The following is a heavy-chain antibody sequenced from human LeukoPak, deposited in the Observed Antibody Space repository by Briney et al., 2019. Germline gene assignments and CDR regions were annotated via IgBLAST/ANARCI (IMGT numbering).Heavy chain of an antibody. CDR3: AGVYDILTGGAFDI. CDR2: IYSGGST. CDR1: GFTVSSNY. D-gene: IGHD3-9*01. V-gene: IGHV3-53*01. J-gene: IGHJ3*02. Sequence: GGSLRLSCAASGFTVSSNYMSWVRQAPGKGLEWVSVIYSGGSTYYADSVKGRFTISRDNSKNTLYLQMNSLRAEDTAVYYCAGVYDILTGGAFDIWGQGTMVTVSS.